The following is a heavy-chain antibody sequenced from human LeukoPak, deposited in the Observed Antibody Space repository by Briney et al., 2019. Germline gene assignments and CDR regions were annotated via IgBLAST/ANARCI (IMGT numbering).Heavy chain of an antibody. D-gene: IGHD5-24*01. CDR3: ARGDLDGYPQGEIDY. J-gene: IGHJ4*02. Sequence: ASVKVSCKASGYTFTRYDINWVGQATGQGGEGMGWMTPNSASTAYAPTFHCRLTLTINTSITTAYMELSSLRSEDPAVYYCARGDLDGYPQGEIDYWGQGTLVTVSS. CDR1: GYTFTRYD. CDR2: MTPNSAST. V-gene: IGHV1-8*01.